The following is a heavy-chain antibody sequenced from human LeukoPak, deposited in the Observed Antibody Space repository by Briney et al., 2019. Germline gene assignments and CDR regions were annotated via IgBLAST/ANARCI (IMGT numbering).Heavy chain of an antibody. CDR1: GGSISSYY. Sequence: SETLSLTCTVSGGSISSYYWSWIRQHPGKGLEWIGYIYYSGSTYYNPSLKSRVTISVDTSKNQFSLKLSSVTAADTAVYYCARALGYCSSTSCPGGLYYYYGMDVWGQGTTVTVSS. V-gene: IGHV4-59*06. CDR2: IYYSGST. J-gene: IGHJ6*02. D-gene: IGHD2-2*01. CDR3: ARALGYCSSTSCPGGLYYYYGMDV.